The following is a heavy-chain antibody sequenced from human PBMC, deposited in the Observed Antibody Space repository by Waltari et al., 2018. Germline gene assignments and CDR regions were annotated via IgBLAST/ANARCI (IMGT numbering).Heavy chain of an antibody. D-gene: IGHD3-22*01. J-gene: IGHJ3*02. Sequence: QLQLQESGSGLVKPSQTLSLTCAVSGGSISSGGYSWGWIRQPPGKGLEWIGYIYHSGSTYYNPSLKSRVTISVDRSKNQFSLKLSSVTAADTAVYYCAGGGYDSTAGGAFDIWGQGTMVTVSS. CDR3: AGGGYDSTAGGAFDI. CDR1: GGSISSGGYS. CDR2: IYHSGST. V-gene: IGHV4-30-2*01.